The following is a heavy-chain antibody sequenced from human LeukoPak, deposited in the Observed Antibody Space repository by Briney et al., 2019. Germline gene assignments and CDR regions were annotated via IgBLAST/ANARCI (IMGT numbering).Heavy chain of an antibody. J-gene: IGHJ4*02. CDR3: ARVMRREVRDFWSTSIYYFDY. V-gene: IGHV1-69*13. Sequence: SVKVSCKASGGTFSSYAISWVRQAPGQGLEWMGGIIPIFGTANYAQKFQGRVTITADESTSTAYMELSSLRSEDTAVYYCARVMRREVRDFWSTSIYYFDYWGQGTLVTVSS. CDR2: IIPIFGTA. CDR1: GGTFSSYA. D-gene: IGHD3-3*01.